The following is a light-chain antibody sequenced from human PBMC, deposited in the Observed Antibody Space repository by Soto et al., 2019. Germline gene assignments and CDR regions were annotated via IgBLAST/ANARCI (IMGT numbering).Light chain of an antibody. Sequence: DVRMTQSPSTLSGSVGDGVTITCRASQSISSWLAWYQQKPGKAPKLLIYKASTLKSGVPSRFSGSGSGTEFTLTISSLQPDDFATYYCQHYNSYSEAFGQGTKV. CDR2: KAS. J-gene: IGKJ1*01. V-gene: IGKV1-5*03. CDR1: QSISSW. CDR3: QHYNSYSEA.